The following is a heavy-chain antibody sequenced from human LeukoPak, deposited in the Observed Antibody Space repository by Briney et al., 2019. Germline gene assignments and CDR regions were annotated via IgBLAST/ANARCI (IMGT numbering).Heavy chain of an antibody. CDR2: ISTYNGNT. D-gene: IGHD1-1*01. V-gene: IGHV1-18*01. J-gene: IGHJ4*02. Sequence: ASVKVSCKASGYTFTNYGISWVRQAPGQGLEWMGWISTYNGNTHYAQNFQGTFAMTTDTSTTTAYMELRSLRSDDTAVYYCARNTGNWDLDYWGQGTLVTVSS. CDR1: GYTFTNYG. CDR3: ARNTGNWDLDY.